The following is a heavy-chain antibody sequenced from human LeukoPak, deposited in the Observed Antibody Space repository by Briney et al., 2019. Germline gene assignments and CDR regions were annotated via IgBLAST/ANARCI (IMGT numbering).Heavy chain of an antibody. CDR3: ARGLREYDFWSGYFPPTYYYYGMDV. J-gene: IGHJ6*02. CDR2: IYYSGST. Sequence: PSETLSLTCTVSGGSISSYYWSWIRQPPGKGLEWIGYIYYSGSTNYNPSLKSRVTISVDTSKNQFSLKLSSVTAADTAVYYCARGLREYDFWSGYFPPTYYYYGMDVWGQGTTVTVSS. V-gene: IGHV4-59*01. CDR1: GGSISSYY. D-gene: IGHD3-3*01.